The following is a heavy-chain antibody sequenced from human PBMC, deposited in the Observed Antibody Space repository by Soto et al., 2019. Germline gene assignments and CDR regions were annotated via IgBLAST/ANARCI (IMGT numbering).Heavy chain of an antibody. CDR2: IFYNGRT. CDR1: CGSISTHY. J-gene: IGHJ4*02. V-gene: IGHV4-59*11. Sequence: PSETLSLTCTGSCGSISTHYWTWIRQPPGKGLEWIGYIFYNGRTNYNPSLESRVTMSVDTSKSQFSLKLSSVTAADTAVYYCARSSSWYYFDYWGQGTLVTVSS. D-gene: IGHD6-13*01. CDR3: ARSSSWYYFDY.